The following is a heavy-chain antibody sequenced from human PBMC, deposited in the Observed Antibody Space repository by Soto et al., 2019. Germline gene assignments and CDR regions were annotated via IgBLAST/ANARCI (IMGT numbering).Heavy chain of an antibody. V-gene: IGHV4-31*03. CDR2: IYHSGSGST. J-gene: IGHJ6*02. Sequence: QVQLQESGPGLVKPSQTLSLTCTVSGGSISSGAYYWTWIRQHPGEGLEWIGYIYHSGSGSTYYTPSLKSRVTITVDTSKNQSSLKLSSVTAADTAVYYCAIDSLLSSRRRDVWGQGTTVTVSS. CDR1: GGSISSGAYY. CDR3: AIDSLLSSRRRDV.